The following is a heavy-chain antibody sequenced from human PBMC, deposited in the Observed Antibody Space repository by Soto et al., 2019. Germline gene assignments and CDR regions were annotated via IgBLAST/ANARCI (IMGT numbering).Heavy chain of an antibody. CDR1: GYRFSDYW. D-gene: IGHD3-3*02. CDR3: ARHFSARDDFDL. CDR2: IDPSDSQI. J-gene: IGHJ2*01. V-gene: IGHV5-10-1*01. Sequence: PGESLKISCKGSGYRFSDYWISWVRQMPGKGLEWRGRIDPSDSQIQHSPSFQGHITSSGDKSFSTAYLQWRSLKAPDTAIYYCARHFSARDDFDLWGRGTLVTVSS.